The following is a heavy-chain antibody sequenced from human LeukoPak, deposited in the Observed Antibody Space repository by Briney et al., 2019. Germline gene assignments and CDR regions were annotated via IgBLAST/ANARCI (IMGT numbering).Heavy chain of an antibody. CDR1: GGSFSGYY. V-gene: IGHV4-34*01. J-gene: IGHJ5*02. D-gene: IGHD5-18*01. CDR3: ARRRGGYSYGKYNWFDP. CDR2: INHSGST. Sequence: PSGTLSLTCAVYGGSFSGYYWSWIRKPPGKGLEWIGEINHSGSTNYNPSLKTRVTISVDTSKNQFSLKLSSVTAADTAVYYCARRRGGYSYGKYNWFDPWGQGTLVTVSS.